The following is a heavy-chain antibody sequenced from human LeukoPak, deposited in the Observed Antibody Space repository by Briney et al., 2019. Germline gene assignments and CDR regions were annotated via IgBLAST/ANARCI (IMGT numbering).Heavy chain of an antibody. CDR3: ARESGGTYFLKVFDY. J-gene: IGHJ4*02. D-gene: IGHD1-26*01. CDR2: INPNSGGT. Sequence: ASVKVSCKASGYTFTDFYIHWVRQAPGQGLECMCWINPNSGGTNYAQKFQGRVTMTRDTSISTAYMDLSRLTSDDTAVYYCARESGGTYFLKVFDYWGQGTLVTVSS. V-gene: IGHV1-2*02. CDR1: GYTFTDFY.